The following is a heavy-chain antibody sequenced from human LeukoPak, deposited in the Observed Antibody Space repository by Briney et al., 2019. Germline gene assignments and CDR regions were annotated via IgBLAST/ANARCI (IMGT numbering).Heavy chain of an antibody. CDR2: IWYDGSNK. D-gene: IGHD5-12*01. V-gene: IGHV3-33*01. J-gene: IGHJ4*02. CDR3: ARERYSGYETFTYYFDY. Sequence: GGSLRLSCAASGFTFSSYGMHWVRQAPGKGLEWVAVIWYDGSNKYYADSVKGRFTISRDNSKNTLYLQVNSLRAEDTAVYYCARERYSGYETFTYYFDYWGQGTLVTVSS. CDR1: GFTFSSYG.